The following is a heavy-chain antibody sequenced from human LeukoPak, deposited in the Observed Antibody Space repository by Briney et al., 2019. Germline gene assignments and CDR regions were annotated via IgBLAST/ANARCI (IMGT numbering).Heavy chain of an antibody. D-gene: IGHD3-10*01. V-gene: IGHV3-53*01. CDR1: GFTVSSNY. J-gene: IGHJ3*02. CDR2: IYSGGST. CDR3: ARDRSSILWFGERHADAFDI. Sequence: GGSLRLSCAASGFTVSSNYMSWVRQAPGKGLEWVSVIYSGGSTYYADSVKGRFTISRDNSKNTLYLQMNSLRAEDTAVYYCARDRSSILWFGERHADAFDIWGQGTMVTVSS.